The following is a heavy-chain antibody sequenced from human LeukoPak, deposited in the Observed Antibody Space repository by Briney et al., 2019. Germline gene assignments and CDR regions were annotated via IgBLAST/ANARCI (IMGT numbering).Heavy chain of an antibody. Sequence: GGSLRLSCAASGFTVSGNYMSWVRQAPGKGLEWVSAISIDGRGTYYADSVKGRFTISRDNSKNTLSLQMDSLRAEDTAVYYCAKGSRDSRPYYFDFWGQGTLVTVSS. D-gene: IGHD3-10*01. CDR1: GFTVSGNY. V-gene: IGHV3-53*01. J-gene: IGHJ4*02. CDR3: AKGSRDSRPYYFDF. CDR2: ISIDGRGT.